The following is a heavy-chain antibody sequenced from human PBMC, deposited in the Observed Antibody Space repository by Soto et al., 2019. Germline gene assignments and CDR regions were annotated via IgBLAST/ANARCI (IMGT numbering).Heavy chain of an antibody. CDR2: IYYSGST. CDR1: GGSISSSSYY. V-gene: IGHV4-39*01. Sequence: SETLSLTCTVSGGSISSSSYYWGWIRQPPGKGLEWIGSIYYSGSTYYNPSLKSRVTISVDTSKNQFSLKLSSVTAADTAVYYCARLQIVGATYEWGQGTLVTVSS. J-gene: IGHJ4*02. D-gene: IGHD1-26*01. CDR3: ARLQIVGATYE.